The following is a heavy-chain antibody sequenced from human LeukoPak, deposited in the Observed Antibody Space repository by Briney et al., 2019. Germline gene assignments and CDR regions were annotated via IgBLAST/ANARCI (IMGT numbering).Heavy chain of an antibody. CDR1: GFTFSTYW. D-gene: IGHD3-3*01. CDR2: IKQDGSEK. J-gene: IGHJ4*02. CDR3: ARERQNKDFWSGGDY. Sequence: PGGSLRLSCAASGFTFSTYWMSWVRQAPGTGLEWVANIKQDGSEKYYVDSVKGRFTISRDNAKNSLYLQMNSLRAEDTAVYYCARERQNKDFWSGGDYWGQGTLVTVSS. V-gene: IGHV3-7*01.